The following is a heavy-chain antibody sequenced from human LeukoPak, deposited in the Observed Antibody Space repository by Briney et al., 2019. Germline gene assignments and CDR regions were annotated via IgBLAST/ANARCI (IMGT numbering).Heavy chain of an antibody. J-gene: IGHJ4*02. CDR1: GFTFSSYA. V-gene: IGHV3-23*01. CDR2: INLNGGSP. CDR3: AKPFLPGGSYDPNRSFDY. D-gene: IGHD1-26*01. Sequence: GGSLRLSCAASGFTFSSYAMSWVRQAPGKGLEWVSTINLNGGSPFSADSVKGRFTISGDNSRTTLYLQMNSLTAEDTAVYYCAKPFLPGGSYDPNRSFDYWGQGTLVTVSS.